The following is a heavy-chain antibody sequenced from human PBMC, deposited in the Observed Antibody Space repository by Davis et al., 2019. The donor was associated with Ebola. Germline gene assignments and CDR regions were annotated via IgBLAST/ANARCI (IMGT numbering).Heavy chain of an antibody. D-gene: IGHD3-10*01. J-gene: IGHJ4*02. CDR3: ARDRKPMVRGDYFDY. V-gene: IGHV1-46*03. Sequence: ASVKVSCKASGYTFTGYYMHWVRQAPGQGLEWMGRINPNGGGTTYAQKFQGRVTMTRDTSTSTVYMELSSLRSEDTAVYYCARDRKPMVRGDYFDYWGQGTLVTVSS. CDR2: INPNGGGT. CDR1: GYTFTGYY.